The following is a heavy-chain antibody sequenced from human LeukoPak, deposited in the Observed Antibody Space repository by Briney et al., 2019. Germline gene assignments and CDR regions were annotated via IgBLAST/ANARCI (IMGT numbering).Heavy chain of an antibody. CDR1: GDSISSYY. J-gene: IGHJ4*02. V-gene: IGHV4-4*09. Sequence: HPSEALSLTCTVSGDSISSYYWSWIRQPPGKGLEWIGYIYTSGGTNYIPSLKGRVTISIDTSKNQFSLKLSSVTAADSAVYYCARLTRLSTSPDRYYLDYWGQGTLVTVSS. CDR2: IYTSGGT. D-gene: IGHD6-6*01. CDR3: ARLTRLSTSPDRYYLDY.